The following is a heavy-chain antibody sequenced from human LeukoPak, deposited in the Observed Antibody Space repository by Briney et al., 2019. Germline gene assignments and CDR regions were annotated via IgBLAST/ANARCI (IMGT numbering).Heavy chain of an antibody. CDR1: GGTFSSYA. CDR2: IIPTFGIA. D-gene: IGHD4-23*01. V-gene: IGHV1-69*04. Sequence: SVKVSCKASGGTFSSYAISWVRQAPGQGLEWMGRIIPTFGIANYAQKFQGRVTITADKSTSTAYMELSSLRSEDTAVYYCARGGNSKVFDYWGQGTLVTVSS. J-gene: IGHJ4*02. CDR3: ARGGNSKVFDY.